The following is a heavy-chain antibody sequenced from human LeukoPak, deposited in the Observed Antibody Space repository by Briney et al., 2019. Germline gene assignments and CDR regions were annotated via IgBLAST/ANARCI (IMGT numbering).Heavy chain of an antibody. D-gene: IGHD6-19*01. J-gene: IGHJ4*02. CDR1: GGSISSSSYY. CDR2: IYYSGST. Sequence: SETLSLTCTVSGGSISSSSYYWGWIRQPPGKGLEWIANIYYSGSTNYNPSLKSRVTISVDTSKNQVSLKLSSVTAADTVVYYCASRFHYSSGWYSDYWGQGTLVTVSS. V-gene: IGHV4-39*01. CDR3: ASRFHYSSGWYSDY.